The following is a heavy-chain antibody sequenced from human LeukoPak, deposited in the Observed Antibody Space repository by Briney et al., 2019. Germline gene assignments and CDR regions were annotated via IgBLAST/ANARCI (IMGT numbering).Heavy chain of an antibody. CDR2: IYRDGTT. V-gene: IGHV3-53*01. Sequence: PGGSLRLPCAASGLTVGTDYMSWVRQAPEKGLEWVSVIYRDGTTYYADSVKGRFTISRDSSQNTLYLQVNSLRVDDTAVYYCARGGGAFCGGDCHRTFDYWGQGTLVTVSS. CDR1: GLTVGTDY. CDR3: ARGGGAFCGGDCHRTFDY. J-gene: IGHJ4*02. D-gene: IGHD2-21*02.